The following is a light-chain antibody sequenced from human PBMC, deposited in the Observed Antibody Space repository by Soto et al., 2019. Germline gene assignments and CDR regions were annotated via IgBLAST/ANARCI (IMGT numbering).Light chain of an antibody. CDR3: QQYNSFPLT. V-gene: IGKV1-5*03. CDR1: QSISSW. Sequence: DIQMTQSPSTLSASVGDRVTITCRASQSISSWLAWYQQKPGKAPKLLIYKASSLESGVPSRFSGSGSGTEFTLTISSLQLDEFATYYCQQYNSFPLTFGGGTKVEIK. J-gene: IGKJ4*01. CDR2: KAS.